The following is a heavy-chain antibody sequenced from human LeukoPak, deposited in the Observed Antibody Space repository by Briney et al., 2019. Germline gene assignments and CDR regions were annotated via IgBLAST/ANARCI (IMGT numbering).Heavy chain of an antibody. CDR2: IIPILGIA. J-gene: IGHJ4*02. CDR1: GGTFSSYV. Sequence: GASVKVSCKASGGTFSSYVISWVRQAPGQGLEWMGRIIPILGIANYAQKFQGRVTMTRDTSISTAYMELSRLRSDDTAVYYCARVGIFGVAYFDYWGQGTLVTVSS. D-gene: IGHD3-3*01. V-gene: IGHV1-69*04. CDR3: ARVGIFGVAYFDY.